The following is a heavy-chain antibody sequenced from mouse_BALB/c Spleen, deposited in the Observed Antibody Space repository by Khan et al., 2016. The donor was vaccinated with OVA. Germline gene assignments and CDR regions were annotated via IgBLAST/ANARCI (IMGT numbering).Heavy chain of an antibody. D-gene: IGHD2-12*01. J-gene: IGHJ3*01. Sequence: QVQLQQSGAELVRPGVSLKISCKGSGYTFTDFPMHWVKQSHAKNLEWIGVVSTNYGDATYNQKFTGKATMTVDKSSSTAYMELARLKSEDSAIYYCARGGGGVRFAYWGQGTLVSVSA. CDR2: VSTNYGDA. CDR1: GYTFTDFP. V-gene: IGHV1S137*01. CDR3: ARGGGGVRFAY.